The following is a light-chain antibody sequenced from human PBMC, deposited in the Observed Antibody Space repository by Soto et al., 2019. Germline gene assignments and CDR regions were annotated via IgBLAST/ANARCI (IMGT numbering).Light chain of an antibody. J-gene: IGKJ2*01. CDR3: QQYVTSPYT. V-gene: IGKV3-20*01. Sequence: EIVLTQSPGTLSLSPGEGATLSCRASQSITTNSLAWYQQKPDQAPRLLIYGASNRATGVPDRVSASGSGTDFTLSFSRLEPEDFAMYYCQQYVTSPYTFGQGTKLAIK. CDR2: GAS. CDR1: QSITTNS.